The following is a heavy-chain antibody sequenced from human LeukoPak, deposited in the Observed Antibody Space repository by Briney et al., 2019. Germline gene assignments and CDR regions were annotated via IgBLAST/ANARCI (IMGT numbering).Heavy chain of an antibody. Sequence: PGGSLRLSCAASGFTFDDYAMHWVRQAPGKGLEWVSGINWNSGDIGYADSVKGRFTISRDNANNSLYLQMNSLRAEDMALYYCAKSVGYYDSSGPFDYWGQGTLVTVSS. CDR2: INWNSGDI. CDR1: GFTFDDYA. CDR3: AKSVGYYDSSGPFDY. V-gene: IGHV3-9*03. J-gene: IGHJ4*02. D-gene: IGHD3-22*01.